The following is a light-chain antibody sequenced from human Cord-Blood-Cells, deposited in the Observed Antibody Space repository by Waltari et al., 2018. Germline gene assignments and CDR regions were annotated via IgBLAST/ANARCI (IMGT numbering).Light chain of an antibody. V-gene: IGLV2-11*01. CDR3: CSYAGSYTYV. CDR2: DVS. CDR1: SSDVGGYNY. J-gene: IGLJ1*01. Sequence: QSALTQPRSVSGSPGQSVTISCTGTSSDVGGYNYVSWYQQHPGKAPKLMIYDVSKRPSGVPDRFSGSKSGNPASLTISGLQAEDEADYYCCSYAGSYTYVFGTRTKVTVL.